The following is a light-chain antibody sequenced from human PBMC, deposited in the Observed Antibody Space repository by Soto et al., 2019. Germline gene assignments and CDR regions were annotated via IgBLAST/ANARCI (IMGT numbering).Light chain of an antibody. CDR3: QQFGRSPS. V-gene: IGKV3-20*01. CDR1: QSVSSSY. CDR2: GAS. J-gene: IGKJ4*01. Sequence: EIELTQSPGTLSLSPGERATLSCRASQSVSSSYLAWYQQKPGQAPRLLIYGASSRATGIPDRFSGSGSGTDFTLTISRLEPEDFAVYYCQQFGRSPSFGGGTKVEIK.